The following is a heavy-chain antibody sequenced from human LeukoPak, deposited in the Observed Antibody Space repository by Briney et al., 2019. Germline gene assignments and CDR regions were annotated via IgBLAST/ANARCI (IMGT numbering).Heavy chain of an antibody. Sequence: NTSETLSLTCTVSGGSISSGGYYWSWIRQHPGKGLEWIGYIYYSGSTYYNPSLKSRVTISVDTSKNRFSLKLSSVTAADTAVYYCARVDYYGSGPADYWGQGTLVTVSS. D-gene: IGHD3-10*01. J-gene: IGHJ4*02. V-gene: IGHV4-31*03. CDR3: ARVDYYGSGPADY. CDR1: GGSISSGGYY. CDR2: IYYSGST.